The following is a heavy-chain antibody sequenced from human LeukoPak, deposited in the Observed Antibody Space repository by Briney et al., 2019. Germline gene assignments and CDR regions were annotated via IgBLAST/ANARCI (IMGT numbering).Heavy chain of an antibody. J-gene: IGHJ4*02. D-gene: IGHD2/OR15-2a*01. CDR1: GYSFSTYW. CDR2: IYPGDSDT. V-gene: IGHV5-51*01. Sequence: PGESLKIACKGSGYSFSTYWIGWVRQMPGKGLELMGIIYPGDSDTTYSPSFQGQVTISVDKSISTAYLQWSTLKASDTAMYYCARGVNSCYYFDYWAQGTMVTVSS. CDR3: ARGVNSCYYFDY.